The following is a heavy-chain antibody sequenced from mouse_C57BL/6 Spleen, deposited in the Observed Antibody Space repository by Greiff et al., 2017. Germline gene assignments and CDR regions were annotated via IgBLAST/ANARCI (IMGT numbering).Heavy chain of an antibody. J-gene: IGHJ4*01. D-gene: IGHD2-1*01. CDR2: INYDGSST. CDR3: ARDRAIYYGNSWAMDY. Sequence: EVHLVESEGGLVQPGSSMKLSCTASGFTFSDYYMAWVRQVPEKGLEWVANINYDGSSTYYLDSLKSRFIISRDNAKNILYLQMSSLKSEDTATYYCARDRAIYYGNSWAMDYWGQGTSVTVSS. V-gene: IGHV5-16*01. CDR1: GFTFSDYY.